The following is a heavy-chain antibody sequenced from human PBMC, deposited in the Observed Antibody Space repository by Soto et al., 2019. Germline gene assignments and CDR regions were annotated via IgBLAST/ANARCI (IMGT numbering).Heavy chain of an antibody. CDR2: IYYNGNT. J-gene: IGHJ4*02. D-gene: IGHD3-10*01. Sequence: SETLSLTCTVSGGSIGNYYWSWIRQSPGKGLEWIANIYYNGNTNYNPSLKSRVAIAVDTSKNQFSLKLSSVIAADTAVYYCARGVTMIRGLAHLYFDYWGQGTLVTVSS. CDR1: GGSIGNYY. CDR3: ARGVTMIRGLAHLYFDY. V-gene: IGHV4-59*01.